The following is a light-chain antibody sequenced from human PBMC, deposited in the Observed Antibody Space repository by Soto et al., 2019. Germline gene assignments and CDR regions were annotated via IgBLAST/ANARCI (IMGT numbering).Light chain of an antibody. J-gene: IGKJ1*01. V-gene: IGKV2-28*01. Sequence: DIVMTQSPLSLPVTPGEPASISCTSSESLLYSNGANYLDWYLQKPGQSPQLLIYLGSNRASGVCDXXSGRGSGTDFTLEISRVEADDVGVYYCLQARQTPRTFGQGTKVEIK. CDR2: LGS. CDR1: ESLLYSNGANY. CDR3: LQARQTPRT.